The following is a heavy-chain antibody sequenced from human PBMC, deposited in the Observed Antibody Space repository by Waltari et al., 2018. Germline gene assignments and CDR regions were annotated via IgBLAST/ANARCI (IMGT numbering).Heavy chain of an antibody. CDR1: GFTFSSYA. CDR3: AKDWGGSYFLDAFRY. V-gene: IGHV3-23*01. CDR2: ISGRGGST. Sequence: EVQLLESGGGLVQPGGSLRLSCAASGFTFSSYAMSWVRQAPGKGLEWVSAISGRGGSTYYADAVKGRFTISRDNPKTPLYLKMTSVIAEETAVYYCAKDWGGSYFLDAFRYWGQGTLVIVSS. J-gene: IGHJ4*02. D-gene: IGHD1-26*01.